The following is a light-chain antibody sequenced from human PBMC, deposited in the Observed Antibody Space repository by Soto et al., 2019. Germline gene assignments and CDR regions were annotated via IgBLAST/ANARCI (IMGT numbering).Light chain of an antibody. CDR1: QSVSSN. CDR2: GAS. V-gene: IGKV3-15*01. CDR3: QRYNHWRRT. Sequence: EIVMTQSPATLSVSPGERATLSCRASQSVSSNLSWYQQKPGQAPSLLIYGASTRATGIPAMFSGSGSGTEFTLTISRLESEESAVYDCQRYNHWRRTFGQGTKVDIK. J-gene: IGKJ1*01.